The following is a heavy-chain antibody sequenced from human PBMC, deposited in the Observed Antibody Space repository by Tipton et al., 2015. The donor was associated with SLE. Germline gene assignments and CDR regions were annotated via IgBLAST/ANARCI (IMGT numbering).Heavy chain of an antibody. D-gene: IGHD6-19*01. CDR1: GGSISSSSYY. CDR3: ARVGRAVAGTDYYGMDV. J-gene: IGHJ6*02. Sequence: LRLSCTVSGGSISSSSYYWGWIRQPPGKGLEWIGSIYYSGSTYYNPSLKSRVTISVDTSKNQFSLKLSSVTAADTAVYYCARVGRAVAGTDYYGMDVWGQGPTVTVSS. V-gene: IGHV4-39*01. CDR2: IYYSGST.